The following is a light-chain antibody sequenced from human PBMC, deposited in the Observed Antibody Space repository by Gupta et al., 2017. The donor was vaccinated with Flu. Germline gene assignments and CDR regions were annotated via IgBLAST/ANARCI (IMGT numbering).Light chain of an antibody. J-gene: IGLJ2*01. CDR2: AGS. Sequence: QSALIQPATGEGGRGTPITISYTVTSSDVGSYNLVSWYHQHPGKAPNLMMYAGSKRPSGVSNRFSGSKPGNTASLTISGLQAHDEADHYCCSYAGSSTVVFGGGTKLTVL. CDR3: CSYAGSSTVV. CDR1: SSDVGSYNL. V-gene: IGLV2-23*01.